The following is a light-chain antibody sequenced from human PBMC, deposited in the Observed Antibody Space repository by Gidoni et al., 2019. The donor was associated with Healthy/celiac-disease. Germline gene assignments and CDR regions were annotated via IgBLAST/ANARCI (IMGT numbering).Light chain of an antibody. Sequence: QPVLTQPPSASASLGASVTLTCTLSSGHSNYKVDLYQQRPGKGPRFVMRVGTGGIVGSKGDGIPDRFSVLGSGLNRYLTIKNIQEEDESDYHCGADHGSGSNFVKGRVFGGGTKLTVL. CDR3: GADHGSGSNFVKGRV. CDR2: VGTGGIVG. CDR1: SGHSNYK. J-gene: IGLJ3*02. V-gene: IGLV9-49*01.